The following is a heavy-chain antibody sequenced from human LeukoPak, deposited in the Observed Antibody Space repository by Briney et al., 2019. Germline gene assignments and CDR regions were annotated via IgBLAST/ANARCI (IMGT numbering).Heavy chain of an antibody. V-gene: IGHV3-7*01. J-gene: IGHJ1*01. CDR2: VQHIGGET. CDR3: ATYSILNAREFRY. D-gene: IGHD4-11*01. CDR1: GFTFSNSW. Sequence: GGSLRLSCAASGFTFSNSWMGWVRQAPGKGLEWVANVQHIGGETYYVDSVKGRFTISRDNPKNSVYLQMNSLGADDTAVYYCATYSILNAREFRYWGQGTLVTVTS.